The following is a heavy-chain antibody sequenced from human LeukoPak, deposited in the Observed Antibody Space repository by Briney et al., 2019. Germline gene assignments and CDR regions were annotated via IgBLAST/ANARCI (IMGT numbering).Heavy chain of an antibody. Sequence: GGSLRLSCAASGFTFSSYAMSWVRPAPGRGLEWVSATSGSGGSTYYADSVKGRFTISRDNSKNRLYLQMNSLRAEDTAVYYCAKEGYSYGFDYWGQGTLVTVSS. J-gene: IGHJ4*02. CDR2: TSGSGGST. D-gene: IGHD5-18*01. CDR1: GFTFSSYA. CDR3: AKEGYSYGFDY. V-gene: IGHV3-23*01.